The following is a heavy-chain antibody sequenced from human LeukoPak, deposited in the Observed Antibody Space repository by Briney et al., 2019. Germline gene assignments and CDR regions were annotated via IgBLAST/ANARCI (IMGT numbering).Heavy chain of an antibody. Sequence: PSETLSLPCTVSSGSIRSNTYYWDWIRQPPGKGLEWIGSISYSGSTYYNPSLRSRVTISGDTSENQFSLKLSSVTAADTAVYYCARRYDGNYVYFDYWGQGTLVTVSS. V-gene: IGHV4-39*01. D-gene: IGHD1-7*01. CDR1: SGSIRSNTYY. J-gene: IGHJ4*02. CDR3: ARRYDGNYVYFDY. CDR2: ISYSGST.